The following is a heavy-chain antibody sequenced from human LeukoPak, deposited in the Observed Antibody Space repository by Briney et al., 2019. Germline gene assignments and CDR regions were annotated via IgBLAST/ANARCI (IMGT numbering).Heavy chain of an antibody. Sequence: PGGSLRLSCEASGFTFGTFWMSWVRQAPGKGLEWVANINQGGSQKNYVDSVRGRFTIDRDDAKNSLYLRMNSLRAEDTAVYYCARDRVGYSSGWDNFDYWGQGTLVTVSS. CDR2: INQGGSQK. J-gene: IGHJ4*02. CDR1: GFTFGTFW. V-gene: IGHV3-7*01. CDR3: ARDRVGYSSGWDNFDY. D-gene: IGHD6-19*01.